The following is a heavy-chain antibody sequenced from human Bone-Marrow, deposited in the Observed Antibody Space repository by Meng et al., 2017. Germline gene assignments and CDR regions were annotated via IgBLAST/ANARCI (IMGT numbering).Heavy chain of an antibody. CDR3: ATSNALPALNWFDP. Sequence: QPQLQDSGPVSVKPSVTLPLICSVSGGPIRRRSYYWGWIRQPPGKGLEWIGTIYYSGSTYYNPSLNSRVTISVDTSKNQFSLKLNSVTAADTALYYCATSNALPALNWFDPWGRGTLVTVSS. D-gene: IGHD1-1*01. CDR2: IYYSGST. V-gene: IGHV4-39*07. CDR1: GGPIRRRSYY. J-gene: IGHJ5*02.